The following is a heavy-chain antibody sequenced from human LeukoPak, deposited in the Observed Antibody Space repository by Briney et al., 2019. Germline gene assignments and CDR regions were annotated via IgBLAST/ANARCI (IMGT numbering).Heavy chain of an antibody. CDR2: INDSGST. V-gene: IGHV4-34*01. CDR3: ARGSTYRGYSYGTLRKNNWFDP. Sequence: SETLSLTCAVYGGSFSGYYWSWIRRPPGKGLEWIGEINDSGSTNYNPSLKSRVTISVDTSKNQFSLKLSSVTAADTAVYYCARGSTYRGYSYGTLRKNNWFDPWGQGTLVTVSS. CDR1: GGSFSGYY. D-gene: IGHD5-18*01. J-gene: IGHJ5*02.